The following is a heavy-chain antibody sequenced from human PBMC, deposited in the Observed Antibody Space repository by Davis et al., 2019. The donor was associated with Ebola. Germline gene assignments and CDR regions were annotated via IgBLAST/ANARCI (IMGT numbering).Heavy chain of an antibody. Sequence: ASVKVSCKASGYTFSSYGISWVRQAPGQGLEWMGWISAYNGNTNYAQKLQGRVTMTTDTSTSTAYMELRSLRSDDTAVYYCARDSSAFWELLFYGMDVWGQGTTVTVSS. CDR1: GYTFSSYG. CDR2: ISAYNGNT. V-gene: IGHV1-18*01. D-gene: IGHD3-10*01. J-gene: IGHJ6*02. CDR3: ARDSSAFWELLFYGMDV.